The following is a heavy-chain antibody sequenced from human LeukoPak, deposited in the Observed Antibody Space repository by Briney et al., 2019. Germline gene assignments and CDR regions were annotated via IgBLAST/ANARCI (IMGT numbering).Heavy chain of an antibody. V-gene: IGHV3-7*03. CDR3: ARVYNWNYGRYFDY. D-gene: IGHD1-7*01. CDR1: GFTFSSYW. J-gene: IGHJ4*02. Sequence: GGSLRLSCAASGFTFSSYWMSWVRQAPGKGLEWVANIKQDGSEKYYVDSVKGRFTISRDNAKNSLYLQMNSLRVEDTAVYYCARVYNWNYGRYFDYWGQGTLVTVSS. CDR2: IKQDGSEK.